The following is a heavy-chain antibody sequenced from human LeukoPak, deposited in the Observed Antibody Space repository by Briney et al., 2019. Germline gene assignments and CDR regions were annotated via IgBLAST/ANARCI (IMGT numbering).Heavy chain of an antibody. CDR3: TRVCNPSPYSSSWYLVQF. CDR1: GFTFSDHY. J-gene: IGHJ4*02. D-gene: IGHD6-13*01. V-gene: IGHV3-72*01. Sequence: GGSLRLSCAASGFTFSDHYMDWVRQAPGKGLEWVGRTRNKANSYTTEYAASVKGRFTISRDDSKSIAYLQMNSLKTEDTAVYYYTRVCNPSPYSSSWYLVQFWGQGTLVTVSS. CDR2: TRNKANSYTT.